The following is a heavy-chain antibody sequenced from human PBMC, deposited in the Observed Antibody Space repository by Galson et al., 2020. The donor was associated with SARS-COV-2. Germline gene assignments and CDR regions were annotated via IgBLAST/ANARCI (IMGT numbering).Heavy chain of an antibody. V-gene: IGHV3-49*03. CDR3: TREGASGSYYY. CDR2: IRSKTYGGTT. Sequence: GGSLRLSCTGSGFTFGDYAVSWFRQTPGKGLEWVGFIRSKTYGGTTEYAASVKGRFTISRDDSKSIAYLQMNSLKTEDTAVYYCTREGASGSYYYGGQGTLVTVSS. CDR1: GFTFGDYA. D-gene: IGHD1-26*01. J-gene: IGHJ4*02.